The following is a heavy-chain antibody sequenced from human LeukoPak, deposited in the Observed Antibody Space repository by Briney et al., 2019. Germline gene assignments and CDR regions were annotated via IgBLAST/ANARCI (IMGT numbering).Heavy chain of an antibody. D-gene: IGHD3-10*01. CDR2: ISSSGSTI. CDR3: ARKKTRGLDY. CDR1: GFTFSSYE. J-gene: IGHJ4*02. Sequence: GGSLRLSCAASGFTFSSYEMNWVRQAPGKGLEWISYISSSGSTIYYADSVKGRLTISRDNAKNSLYLQMNSLRAEDTAIYYCARKKTRGLDYWGQGTLVTVSS. V-gene: IGHV3-48*03.